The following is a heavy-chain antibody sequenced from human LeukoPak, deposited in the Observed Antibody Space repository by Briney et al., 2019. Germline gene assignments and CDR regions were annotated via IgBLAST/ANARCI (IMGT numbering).Heavy chain of an antibody. J-gene: IGHJ6*03. Sequence: PSETLSLTCAVYGGSFSGYYWSWIRQPPGKGLEWIGEINHSGGTKYNPSLKSRVTISVDTSKNQFSLKLSSVTAADTAMYYCARDKTTIAPDYYYYYYYMDVWGKGTTVTISS. CDR2: INHSGGT. V-gene: IGHV4-34*01. CDR1: GGSFSGYY. CDR3: ARDKTTIAPDYYYYYYYMDV. D-gene: IGHD1-26*01.